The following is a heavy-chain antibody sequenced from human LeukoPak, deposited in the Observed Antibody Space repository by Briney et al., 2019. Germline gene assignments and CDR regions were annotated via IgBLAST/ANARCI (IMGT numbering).Heavy chain of an antibody. J-gene: IGHJ5*02. D-gene: IGHD3-22*01. V-gene: IGHV4-34*01. CDR3: ARHTLHYDSSGYYRNWFDP. Sequence: PSETLSLTCAVYGGSFSGYYWSWIRQPSGKGLEWIGEINHSGSTNYNPSLKSRVTISVDTSKNQFSLKLSSVTAADTAVYYCARHTLHYDSSGYYRNWFDPWGQGTLVTVSS. CDR1: GGSFSGYY. CDR2: INHSGST.